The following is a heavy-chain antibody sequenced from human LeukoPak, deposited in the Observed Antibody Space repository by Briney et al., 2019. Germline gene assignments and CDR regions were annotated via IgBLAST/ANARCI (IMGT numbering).Heavy chain of an antibody. J-gene: IGHJ6*02. V-gene: IGHV3-23*01. CDR1: GFTFSSYA. Sequence: GGSLRLSCAASGFTFSSYAMSWVRQAPGKGLEWVSVISGSGAITYYADSVKGRFTISRDNSGNTVNLQMNSLRVEDTAVYYCAKEMVAAAGAWTYGMDVWGQGTTVTVSS. CDR3: AKEMVAAAGAWTYGMDV. D-gene: IGHD6-13*01. CDR2: ISGSGAIT.